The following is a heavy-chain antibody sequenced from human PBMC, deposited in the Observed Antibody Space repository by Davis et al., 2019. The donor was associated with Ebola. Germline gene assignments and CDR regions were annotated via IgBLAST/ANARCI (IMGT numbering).Heavy chain of an antibody. CDR3: AKRKDRGNSQSAMDV. D-gene: IGHD2-21*01. Sequence: GESLKISCAASGFTFSSYWRHWVRQAPGKGLVWVSRINPDGSFTDYADSVKGRFSISRDSTSNTLYLQMNSLRAEDTAVYYCAKRKDRGNSQSAMDVWGQGTTVTDSS. CDR1: GFTFSSYW. J-gene: IGHJ6*02. CDR2: INPDGSFT. V-gene: IGHV3-74*01.